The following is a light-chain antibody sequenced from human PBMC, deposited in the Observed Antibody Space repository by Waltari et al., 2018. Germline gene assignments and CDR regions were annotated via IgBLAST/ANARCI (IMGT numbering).Light chain of an antibody. CDR3: QNHERLPAM. CDR1: QSVSRY. Sequence: EIVLTQSPGTLSLSPGERATLSCRASQSVSRYLAWYQQKPGQDPRLLIYGASSRATGIPDRFSGSGSGTDFSLTISRLEPEDFAVYYCQNHERLPAMFGQGTKVEIK. J-gene: IGKJ1*01. CDR2: GAS. V-gene: IGKV3-20*01.